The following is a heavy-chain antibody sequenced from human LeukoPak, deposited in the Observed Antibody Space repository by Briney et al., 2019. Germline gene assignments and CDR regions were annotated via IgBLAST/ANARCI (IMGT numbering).Heavy chain of an antibody. V-gene: IGHV4-4*07. Sequence: SETLSLXCTVSGGSNSSYYWSWIRQPPGKGLKSIGRIYTSGSTNYNPSLKSRVTMSVDTSKNQFSLKLSSVTAADTAVYYCARVSSSWYRGGYYYMDVWGKGTTVTVSS. D-gene: IGHD6-13*01. CDR1: GGSNSSYY. CDR2: IYTSGST. J-gene: IGHJ6*03. CDR3: ARVSSSWYRGGYYYMDV.